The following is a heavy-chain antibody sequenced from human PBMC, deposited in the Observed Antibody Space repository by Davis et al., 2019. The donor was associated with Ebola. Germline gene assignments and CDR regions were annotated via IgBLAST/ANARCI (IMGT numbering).Heavy chain of an antibody. CDR3: ARDWSRYSSSWYWGIYYYYYYYMDV. J-gene: IGHJ6*03. CDR1: GYTFTSYD. CDR2: MNPNSGNT. V-gene: IGHV1-8*03. Sequence: ASVKVSCKASGYTFTSYDINWVRQATGQGLEWMGWMNPNSGNTGYAQEFQGRVTITRDTSISTAYMELSSLRSEDTAVYYCARDWSRYSSSWYWGIYYYYYYYMDVWGKGTTVTVSS. D-gene: IGHD6-13*01.